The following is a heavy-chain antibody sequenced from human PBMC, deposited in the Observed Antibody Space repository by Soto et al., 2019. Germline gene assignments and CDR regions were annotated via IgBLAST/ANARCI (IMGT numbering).Heavy chain of an antibody. J-gene: IGHJ4*02. CDR2: ITDTGGDT. V-gene: IGHV3-23*01. D-gene: IGHD3-22*01. CDR1: GITFGSRA. CDR3: ARVNLRQYYDTSGFRGLDF. Sequence: GGSLRLSCVASGITFGSRAMSWVRQAPGEGLEWVSTITDTGGDTKYADSVRGRFTFSRDNSKNTVYLQMSSLRAEDTAVYFCARVNLRQYYDTSGFRGLDFWGLGTLVTVSS.